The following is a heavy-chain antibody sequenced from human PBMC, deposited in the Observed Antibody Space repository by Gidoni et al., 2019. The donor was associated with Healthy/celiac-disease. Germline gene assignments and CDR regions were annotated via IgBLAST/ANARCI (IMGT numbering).Heavy chain of an antibody. CDR1: GYSISSGYY. Sequence: QVQLQESGPGLVKPSETLSLTCTVSGYSISSGYYWGWIRQPPGKGLEWIGSIYHRGRTHYNPSLKSRVTISVDTSKNQFSLKLSSVTAADTAVYYGARSYDYIWGSYGDNWFDPWGQGTLVTVSS. J-gene: IGHJ5*02. CDR2: IYHRGRT. D-gene: IGHD3-16*01. V-gene: IGHV4-38-2*02. CDR3: ARSYDYIWGSYGDNWFDP.